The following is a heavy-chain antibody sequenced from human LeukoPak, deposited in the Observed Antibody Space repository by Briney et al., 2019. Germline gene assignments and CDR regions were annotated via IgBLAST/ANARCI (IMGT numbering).Heavy chain of an antibody. J-gene: IGHJ5*02. CDR1: GFAFSSYG. V-gene: IGHV3-30*02. D-gene: IGHD3-10*01. CDR3: AKRRHYYGSGSYYTTNWFDP. CDR2: IRYDGSNK. Sequence: GGSLRLSCAASGFAFSSYGMHWVRQAPGKGLEWVAFIRYDGSNKYYADSVKGRFTISRDNSKNTLYLQMNSLRAEDTAVYYCAKRRHYYGSGSYYTTNWFDPWGQGTLVTVSS.